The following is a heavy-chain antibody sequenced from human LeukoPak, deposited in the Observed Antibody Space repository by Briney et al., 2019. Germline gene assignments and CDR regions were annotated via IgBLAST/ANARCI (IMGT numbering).Heavy chain of an antibody. V-gene: IGHV1-2*04. CDR1: GYTFTDYY. CDR3: GRNRLGKAFDI. Sequence: ASVKVSCKASGYTFTDYYLHWVRQAPGQGLEWMGWINPNSGGTNYAQKFQGWVTMTRDTSISTAHMELNRLTFDDTAVYYCGRNRLGKAFDIWGQGTMVTISS. D-gene: IGHD7-27*01. J-gene: IGHJ3*02. CDR2: INPNSGGT.